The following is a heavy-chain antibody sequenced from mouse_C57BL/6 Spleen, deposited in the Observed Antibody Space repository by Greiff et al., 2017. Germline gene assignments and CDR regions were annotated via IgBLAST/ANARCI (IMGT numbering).Heavy chain of an antibody. Sequence: VQLQQSGPGLVQPSQSLSITCTVSGFSLTSYGVHWVRQSPGKGLEWLGVIWSGGSTDYNAAFISRLSISKDNSKRQVFFKMNDLEADATAIYDCARKARDGGGYLDYWGQGTTLTVSS. D-gene: IGHD3-3*01. J-gene: IGHJ2*01. V-gene: IGHV2-2*01. CDR3: ARKARDGGGYLDY. CDR2: IWSGGST. CDR1: GFSLTSYG.